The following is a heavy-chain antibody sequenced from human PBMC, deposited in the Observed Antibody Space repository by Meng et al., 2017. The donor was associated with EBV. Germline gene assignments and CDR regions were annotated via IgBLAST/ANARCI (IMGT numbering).Heavy chain of an antibody. V-gene: IGHV1-2*06. CDR3: AKGADLAAAGTFWFDP. D-gene: IGHD6-13*01. CDR2: INPNSGGT. CDR1: GYTFTGYY. J-gene: IGHJ5*02. Sequence: QVQLLCAGAEVKKPGATVKVSCKASGYTFTGYYMHWVRQAPGQGLEWMGRINPNSGGTNYAQKFQGRVTMTRDTSISTAYMELSRLRSDDTAVYYCAKGADLAAAGTFWFDPWGQGTLVTVSS.